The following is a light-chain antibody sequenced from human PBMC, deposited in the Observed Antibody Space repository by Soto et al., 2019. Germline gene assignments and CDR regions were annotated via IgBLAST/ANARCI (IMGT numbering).Light chain of an antibody. J-gene: IGKJ5*01. CDR2: GAS. CDR3: QQYNNWPPIT. CDR1: QSVSSN. Sequence: EIVMTQSPATLSLSPGGRATLSCRASQSVSSNLAWYQQKPGQAPRLLIYGASTRATGIPARFSGSGAGTDFTLTIRSLQPEDLAVYYCQQYNNWPPITFGQGTRGEIK. V-gene: IGKV3-15*01.